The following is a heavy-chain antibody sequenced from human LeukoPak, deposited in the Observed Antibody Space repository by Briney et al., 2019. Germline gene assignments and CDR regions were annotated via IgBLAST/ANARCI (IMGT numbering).Heavy chain of an antibody. CDR1: GFTFSAYA. D-gene: IGHD3-22*01. Sequence: GGSLRLSCAVSGFTFSAYAMSWVRQAPGKGLEWVSAMSGSGGMTYYADSVKGRFSISRDNSKNTLHLQMNSLRAEDTAVYYCAKGAMPYYDGSGYNYFGYWGQGTPVTVSS. CDR3: AKGAMPYYDGSGYNYFGY. V-gene: IGHV3-23*01. J-gene: IGHJ4*02. CDR2: MSGSGGMT.